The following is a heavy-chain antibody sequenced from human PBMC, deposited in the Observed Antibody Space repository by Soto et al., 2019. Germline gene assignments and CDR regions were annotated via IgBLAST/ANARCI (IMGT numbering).Heavy chain of an antibody. D-gene: IGHD5-18*01. CDR3: ARXGGGGYSYGTPGNWFDP. CDR1: GGTFSSYA. CDR2: IIPIFGTA. J-gene: IGHJ5*02. V-gene: IGHV1-69*06. Sequence: SVKVSCKASGGTFSSYAISWVRQAPGQGLEWMGGIIPIFGTANYAQKFQGRVTITADKSTSTAYMELSSLRSEDTAVYYCARXGGGGYSYGTPGNWFDPWGQGTLVTVSS.